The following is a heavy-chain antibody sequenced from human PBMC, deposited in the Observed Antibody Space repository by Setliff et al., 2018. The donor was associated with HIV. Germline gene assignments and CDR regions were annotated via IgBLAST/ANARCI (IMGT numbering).Heavy chain of an antibody. CDR1: GGSISSSNYY. J-gene: IGHJ6*02. V-gene: IGHV4-39*07. CDR3: ARDPQLVAAKSRRRYYYGLDL. CDR2: IYYSGST. Sequence: SETLSLTCTVSGGSISSSNYYWGWIRQPPGKGLEWIGSIYYSGSTNYNPSLKSRLTISVDTSKNQFSLRLNSVTATDTAVYYCARDPQLVAAKSRRRYYYGLDLWGQGTTVTVSS. D-gene: IGHD2-15*01.